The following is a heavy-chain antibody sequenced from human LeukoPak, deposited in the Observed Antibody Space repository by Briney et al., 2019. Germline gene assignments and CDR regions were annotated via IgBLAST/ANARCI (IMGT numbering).Heavy chain of an antibody. J-gene: IGHJ6*02. CDR3: ARGRRQQLAPNYYYYYGMDV. V-gene: IGHV4-34*01. Sequence: SETLSLTCAVYGGSFSGYYWSWIRQPPGKGLEWIGEINHSGSTNYNPSLKSRVTISVDTSKNQFSLKLSSVTAADTAVYYCARGRRQQLAPNYYYYYGMDVWAKGPRSPSP. D-gene: IGHD6-13*01. CDR2: INHSGST. CDR1: GGSFSGYY.